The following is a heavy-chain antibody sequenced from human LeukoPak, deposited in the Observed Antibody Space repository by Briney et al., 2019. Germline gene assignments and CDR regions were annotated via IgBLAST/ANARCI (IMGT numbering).Heavy chain of an antibody. J-gene: IGHJ4*02. CDR3: AREGVYYDILAAYYRPYYFDF. V-gene: IGHV4-34*01. CDR2: INHGGST. Sequence: SETLTLTCAVYGGSFSGYYWSWIRQPPGKGLEWIGEINHGGSTNYNPSLKSRLTISVDTSKNQFSLKLSSVTAADTAVYYCAREGVYYDILAAYYRPYYFDFWGQGTLVTVYS. D-gene: IGHD3-9*01. CDR1: GGSFSGYY.